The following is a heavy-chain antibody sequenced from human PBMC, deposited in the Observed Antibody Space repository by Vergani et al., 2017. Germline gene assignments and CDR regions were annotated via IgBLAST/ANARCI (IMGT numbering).Heavy chain of an antibody. CDR1: GGTFSSYA. CDR3: ARERCGGDCYSSVENNWFAP. D-gene: IGHD2-21*01. J-gene: IGHJ5*02. CDR2: IIPIFGTA. V-gene: IGHV1-69*01. Sequence: QVQLVQSGAEVKKPGSSVKVSCKASGGTFSSYAISWVRQAPGQGLEWMGGIIPIFGTANYAQKFQGRVTITADESTCTAYMELSSLRSEETAVYYCARERCGGDCYSSVENNWFAPWGQGTLVTVSS.